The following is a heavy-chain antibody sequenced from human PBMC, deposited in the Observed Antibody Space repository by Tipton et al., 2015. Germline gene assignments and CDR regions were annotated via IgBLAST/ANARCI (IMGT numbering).Heavy chain of an antibody. CDR2: IYYSGST. D-gene: IGHD3-22*01. V-gene: IGHV4-39*07. CDR3: ARTSYDSSGYFGGEDY. Sequence: TLSLTCTVSGGSISRSSSYWGWIRQPPGKGLEWVGSIYYSGSTYYNPSLKSRLTISVDTSKNQFSLKLSSVTAADTAVYYCARTSYDSSGYFGGEDYWGQGTLVTVSS. CDR1: GGSISRSSSY. J-gene: IGHJ4*02.